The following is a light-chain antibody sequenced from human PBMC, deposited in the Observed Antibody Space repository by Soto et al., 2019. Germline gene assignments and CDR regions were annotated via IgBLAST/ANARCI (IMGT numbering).Light chain of an antibody. CDR3: CSSAGSRILSWV. V-gene: IGLV2-23*01. CDR1: SSDVGSYDV. Sequence: QSLLTQPASVSGFRGQSSNMSCTGTSSDVGSYDVVSWYQQHPGKAPKLIIYEGTKRPPGVSNRLSGSKSGNTASLTISGLQAEDEADYYCCSSAGSRILSWVFGGGTKVTVL. CDR2: EGT. J-gene: IGLJ3*02.